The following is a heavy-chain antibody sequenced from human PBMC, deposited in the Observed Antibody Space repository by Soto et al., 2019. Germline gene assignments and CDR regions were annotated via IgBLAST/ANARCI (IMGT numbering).Heavy chain of an antibody. CDR3: ARVGYSSSVSASYYGMDV. D-gene: IGHD6-6*01. Sequence: SQTLSLTCVISGDSVSSNSAAWNWIRQSPSRGLEWLGRTYYRSKWYNDYAVSVKSRITINPDTSKNQFSLQLNSVTPEDTAVYYCARVGYSSSVSASYYGMDVWGQGTTVTVSS. CDR2: TYYRSKWYN. V-gene: IGHV6-1*01. CDR1: GDSVSSNSAA. J-gene: IGHJ6*02.